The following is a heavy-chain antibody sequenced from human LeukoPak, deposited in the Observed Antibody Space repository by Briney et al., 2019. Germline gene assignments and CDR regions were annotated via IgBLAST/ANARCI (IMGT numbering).Heavy chain of an antibody. Sequence: GASVKVSCKASDYTFTSYGISWVRQAPGQGLEWMGWLSSYNVNTHYAQKLQGRVTMTTDTSTSTVYMELRSLRSDDTAVYYCARGSPPRRNYDSRGYYSYYFDYWGQGTLVTVSS. D-gene: IGHD3-22*01. V-gene: IGHV1-18*01. J-gene: IGHJ4*02. CDR3: ARGSPPRRNYDSRGYYSYYFDY. CDR2: LSSYNVNT. CDR1: DYTFTSYG.